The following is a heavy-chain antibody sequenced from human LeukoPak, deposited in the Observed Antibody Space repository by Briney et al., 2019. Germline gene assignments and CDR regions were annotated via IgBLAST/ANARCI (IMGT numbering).Heavy chain of an antibody. CDR3: TTHPPYYYYYMDV. V-gene: IGHV3-15*01. CDR1: GFTFSNAW. J-gene: IGHJ6*03. Sequence: LGGSLRLSCAASGFTFSNAWMSWVRQAPGKGLEWVGRIKSKTDGGTTDYAAPVKGRFTISRDDSKNTLYLQMNSLKTEDTAVYYCTTHPPYYYYYMDVWGKGTTVTVSS. CDR2: IKSKTDGGTT.